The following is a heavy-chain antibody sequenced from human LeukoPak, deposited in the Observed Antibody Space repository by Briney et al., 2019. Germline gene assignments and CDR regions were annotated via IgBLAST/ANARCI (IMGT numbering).Heavy chain of an antibody. CDR2: INHSGST. J-gene: IGHJ4*02. CDR3: ARANGFLSGSYYDY. D-gene: IGHD1-26*01. CDR1: GGSISSGGYY. V-gene: IGHV4-39*07. Sequence: SETLSLTRTVSGGSISSGGYYWSWIRQPPGKGLEWIGEINHSGSTNYNPSLKSRVTISVDTSKNQFSLKLSSVTAADTAVYYCARANGFLSGSYYDYWGQGTLVTVSS.